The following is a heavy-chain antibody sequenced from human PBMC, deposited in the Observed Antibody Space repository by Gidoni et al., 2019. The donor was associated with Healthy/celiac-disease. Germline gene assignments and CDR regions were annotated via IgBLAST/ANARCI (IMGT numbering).Heavy chain of an antibody. V-gene: IGHV4-59*01. CDR1: GGSISSYY. D-gene: IGHD3-9*01. CDR3: ARGQAGYIHYYYGMDV. CDR2: IYYSGST. J-gene: IGHJ6*02. Sequence: QVQLQESGPGLVKPSETLSLTCTVSGGSISSYYGSWIRQPPGKGLEWIGYIYYSGSTNYNPSLKSRVTISVDTSKNQFSLKLSSVTAADTAVYYCARGQAGYIHYYYGMDVWGQGTTVTVSS.